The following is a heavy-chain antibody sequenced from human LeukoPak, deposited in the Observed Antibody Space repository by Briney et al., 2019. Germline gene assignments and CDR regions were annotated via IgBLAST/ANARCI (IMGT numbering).Heavy chain of an antibody. CDR1: GFTFSSYG. CDR3: ARRTSGAFAI. Sequence: GGSLRLSCAASGFTFSSYGMHWVRQAPGKGLEWVAVIWYDGSNKYYADSVKGRFTISRDNAKNSLYLQMNSLRAEDTAVYYCARRTSGAFAIWGQGTKVTVSS. CDR2: IWYDGSNK. J-gene: IGHJ3*02. V-gene: IGHV3-33*01.